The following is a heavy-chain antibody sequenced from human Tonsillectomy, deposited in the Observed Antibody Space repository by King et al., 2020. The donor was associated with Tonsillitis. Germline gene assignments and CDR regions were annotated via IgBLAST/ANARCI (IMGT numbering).Heavy chain of an antibody. J-gene: IGHJ5*02. CDR2: IYWDDDK. V-gene: IGHV2-5*02. Sequence: HITLKESGPTLVKPTQTLTLTCTVSGFSLSTDGVGVAWIRQPPGKALEWLALIYWDDDKHYNPSLRNRLTVTKGTSRNQVVLTMTNVDPVDTATYYCARTGYSNMWDVFGDWLDPWGQGILVTVSS. CDR1: GFSLSTDGVG. D-gene: IGHD3-9*01. CDR3: ARTGYSNMWDVFGDWLDP.